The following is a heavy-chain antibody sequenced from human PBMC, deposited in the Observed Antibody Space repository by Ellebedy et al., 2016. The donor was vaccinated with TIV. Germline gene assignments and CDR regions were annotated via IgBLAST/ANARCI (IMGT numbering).Heavy chain of an antibody. CDR3: ARGDNYFYDSSGYYYSY. CDR2: INPTSGNS. V-gene: IGHV1-46*01. J-gene: IGHJ4*02. D-gene: IGHD3-22*01. Sequence: ASVKVSCKASGYTFTSYFLYWVRQTPGQGLAWMGMINPTSGNSNFAQKFQDRVTVTRDTSTSTVYMELSSLRSEDTAVYYCARGDNYFYDSSGYYYSYWGQGTLVTVSS. CDR1: GYTFTSYF.